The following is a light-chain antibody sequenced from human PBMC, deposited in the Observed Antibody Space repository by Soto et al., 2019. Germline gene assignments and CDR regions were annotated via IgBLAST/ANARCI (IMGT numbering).Light chain of an antibody. J-gene: IGLJ1*01. V-gene: IGLV2-14*01. CDR1: SSDDGGYNY. CDR2: EVS. CDR3: SSYTSSSTGV. Sequence: QSALTQPASVSGSPGQSITISCTGTSSDDGGYNYVSWYQQHPGKAPKLMIYEVSNRPSGVSNRFSGSKSGNTASLTISGLQAEDEADYYCSSYTSSSTGVFGTGTKLTVL.